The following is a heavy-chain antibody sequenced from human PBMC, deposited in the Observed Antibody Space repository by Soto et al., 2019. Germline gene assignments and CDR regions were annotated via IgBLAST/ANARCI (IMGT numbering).Heavy chain of an antibody. Sequence: SETLSLTCGVSGYSITSGFYWGWVRQSPGKGLEWIGTISYSAKTFYNPSLASRFSMAVDSSKNQFSLRLTSVTAADTAVYYCARDANYHDRSGYLSGWFDPWGQGTLVTVSS. V-gene: IGHV4-38-2*02. J-gene: IGHJ5*02. CDR2: ISYSAKT. D-gene: IGHD3-22*01. CDR3: ARDANYHDRSGYLSGWFDP. CDR1: GYSITSGFY.